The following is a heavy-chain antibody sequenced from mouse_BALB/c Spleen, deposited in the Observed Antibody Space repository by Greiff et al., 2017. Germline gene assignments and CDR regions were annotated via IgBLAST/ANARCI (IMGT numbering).Heavy chain of an antibody. D-gene: IGHD1-1*02. V-gene: IGHV3-2*02. CDR3: ARKGWYFDY. Sequence: EVKLQESGPGLVKPSQSLSLTCTVTGYSITSDYAWNWIRQFPGNKLEWMGYISYSGSTSYNPSLKSRISITRDTSKNQFFLQLNSVTTEDTATYYCARKGWYFDYWGQGTTLTVSS. CDR2: ISYSGST. CDR1: GYSITSDYA. J-gene: IGHJ2*01.